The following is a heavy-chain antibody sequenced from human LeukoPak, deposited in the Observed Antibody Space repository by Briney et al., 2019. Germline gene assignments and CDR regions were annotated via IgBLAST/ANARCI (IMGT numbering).Heavy chain of an antibody. Sequence: PSETLSLTCTVSGGPISSHYWSWIRQPAGKGLEWIGRIYASGTTSYTSSLKSRVTMSVDTSKKQFSLKLSSVTAADTALYYCARESDSSGYYLRYYFDYWGQGTLVTVSS. CDR1: GGPISSHY. CDR3: ARESDSSGYYLRYYFDY. CDR2: IYASGTT. D-gene: IGHD3-22*01. J-gene: IGHJ4*02. V-gene: IGHV4-4*07.